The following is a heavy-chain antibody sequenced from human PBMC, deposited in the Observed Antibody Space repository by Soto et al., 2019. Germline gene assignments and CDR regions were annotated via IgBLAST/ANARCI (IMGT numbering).Heavy chain of an antibody. CDR2: INPNSGGT. CDR3: ARGGFYSNYDFDY. D-gene: IGHD4-4*01. CDR1: GYTFAGYY. Sequence: ASVKVSCKASGYTFAGYYRHWVRQAPGQGLEWMGWINPNSGGTNYAQKFQGRVTMTRDTSISTAYMELSRLRSDDTAVYYCARGGFYSNYDFDYWGQGTLVTVS. V-gene: IGHV1-2*02. J-gene: IGHJ4*02.